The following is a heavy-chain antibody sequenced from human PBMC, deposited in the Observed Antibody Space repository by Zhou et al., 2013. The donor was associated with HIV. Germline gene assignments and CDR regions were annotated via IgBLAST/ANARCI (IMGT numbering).Heavy chain of an antibody. D-gene: IGHD3-10*01. Sequence: QVQLQASGPRLVRPSETLSLTCNVSGVSLNSHFWSWIRQPPGKELEWIGYVSNRQSSNYNPSLTSRATIVKDTSKNQFSLRLNSVTAADTAVYFCARDLPGSYFTFDVWSQGTLVTVSS. CDR2: VSNRQSS. CDR3: ARDLPGSYFTFDV. V-gene: IGHV4-59*11. CDR1: GVSLNSHF. J-gene: IGHJ3*01.